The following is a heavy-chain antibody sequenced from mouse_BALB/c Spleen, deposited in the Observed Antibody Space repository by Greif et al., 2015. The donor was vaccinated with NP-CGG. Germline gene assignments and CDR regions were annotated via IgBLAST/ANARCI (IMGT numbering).Heavy chain of an antibody. CDR1: GYTFTSYW. CDR2: INPSNGRT. J-gene: IGHJ4*01. D-gene: IGHD2-1*01. Sequence: QVQLKESGAELVKPGASVKLSCKASGYTFTSYWMHWVKQRPGQGLEWIGEINPSNGRTNYNEKFKSKATLTVDKSSSTAYMQLSSLTSEDSAVYYCARSLTDGNYGYYAMDYWGQGTSVTVSS. CDR3: ARSLTDGNYGYYAMDY. V-gene: IGHV1S81*02.